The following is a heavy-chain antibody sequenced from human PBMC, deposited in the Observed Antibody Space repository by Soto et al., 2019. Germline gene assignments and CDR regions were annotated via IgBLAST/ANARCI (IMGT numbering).Heavy chain of an antibody. Sequence: QVQLVQSGAEVKKPGASVKVSCKASGYTFTSYAMHWVRQAPGQRLEWMGWINAGNGNTKYSQKFQGRVTITRDTSASTAYMELSRLRSEDTAVYYWARSIVVVTSFDYWGQGTLVTVSS. V-gene: IGHV1-3*01. J-gene: IGHJ4*02. CDR2: INAGNGNT. CDR3: ARSIVVVTSFDY. CDR1: GYTFTSYA. D-gene: IGHD3-22*01.